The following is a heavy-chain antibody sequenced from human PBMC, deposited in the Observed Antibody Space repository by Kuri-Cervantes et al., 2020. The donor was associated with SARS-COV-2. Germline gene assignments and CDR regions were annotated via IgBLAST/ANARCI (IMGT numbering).Heavy chain of an antibody. CDR1: GGSISTYY. CDR2: IYYSGST. CDR3: ARVYYDSSGYYEVRYFDY. J-gene: IGHJ4*02. Sequence: SETLSLTCTVSGGSISTYYWSWIRQPPGKGLEWIGYIYYSGSTNYNPSLKSRVTISVDTSKNQFPLKLSSVTAADTAVYYCARVYYDSSGYYEVRYFDYWGQGTLVTVSS. D-gene: IGHD3-22*01. V-gene: IGHV4-59*01.